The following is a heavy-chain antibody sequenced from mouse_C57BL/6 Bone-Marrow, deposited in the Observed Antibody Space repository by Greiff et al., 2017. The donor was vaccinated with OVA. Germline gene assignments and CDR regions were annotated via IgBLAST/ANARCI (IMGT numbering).Heavy chain of an antibody. J-gene: IGHJ4*01. V-gene: IGHV1-64*01. D-gene: IGHD1-1*01. Sequence: QVQLQQPGAELVKPGASVKLSCKASGYTFTSYWMHWVKQRPGQGLEWIGMIHPNSGSTNYNEKFKSKATLTVDKSSSTAYMQLSSLTSEDSAVYYCARRKNYYGSEAMDYWGQGTSVTVSS. CDR2: IHPNSGST. CDR1: GYTFTSYW. CDR3: ARRKNYYGSEAMDY.